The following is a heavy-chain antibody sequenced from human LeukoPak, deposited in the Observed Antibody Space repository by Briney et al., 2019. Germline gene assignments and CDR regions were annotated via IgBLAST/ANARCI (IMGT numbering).Heavy chain of an antibody. CDR3: ARRYCSGGSCQLDAFDI. Sequence: SQTPSLTCAVSGGSISSGGYSWSWIRQPPGKGLEWIGYIYHSGSTYYNPSLKSRVTISVDRSKNQFSLKLSSVTAADTAVYYCARRYCSGGSCQLDAFDIWGQGTMVTVSS. CDR2: IYHSGST. J-gene: IGHJ3*02. CDR1: GGSISSGGYS. D-gene: IGHD2-15*01. V-gene: IGHV4-30-2*01.